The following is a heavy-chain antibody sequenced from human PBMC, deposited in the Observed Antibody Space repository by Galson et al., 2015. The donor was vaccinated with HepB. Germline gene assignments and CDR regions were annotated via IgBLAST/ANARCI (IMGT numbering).Heavy chain of an antibody. D-gene: IGHD6-19*01. V-gene: IGHV2-5*02. CDR1: GFSLTTIGVG. CDR3: ARSRSEILDTFAMDV. Sequence: PALVKPTQTLTLTCTFSGFSLTTIGVGVGWTRQPPGKALQWLALIYWDDDKRYSPSLKSRLTITKDTSKNQVVLTMTNMDPVDTATYYCARSRSEILDTFAMDVWGQGTSIIVSS. CDR2: IYWDDDK. J-gene: IGHJ6*02.